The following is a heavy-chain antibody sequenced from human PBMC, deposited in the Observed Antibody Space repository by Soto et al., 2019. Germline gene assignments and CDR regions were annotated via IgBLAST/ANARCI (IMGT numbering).Heavy chain of an antibody. D-gene: IGHD2-2*01. Sequence: ASVKVSCKASGDTFGSYAISCGRQAPGQWLELMGGIIPIFGTANYAQTFQGRVTITADASTSTAYMELSSLRSADTAVYYCARDPYQLPRAHYHPYGMDVWGQGTMVTVSS. CDR1: GDTFGSYA. CDR3: ARDPYQLPRAHYHPYGMDV. V-gene: IGHV1-69*13. J-gene: IGHJ6*02. CDR2: IIPIFGTA.